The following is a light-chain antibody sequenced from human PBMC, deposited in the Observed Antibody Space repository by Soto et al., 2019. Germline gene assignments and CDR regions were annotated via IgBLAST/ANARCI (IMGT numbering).Light chain of an antibody. J-gene: IGKJ1*01. CDR1: QTINNW. CDR3: QQYNTFST. Sequence: DIQMTQSPSSLSASVGDRVTIACRASQTINNWLAWYQQKPGKAPKLLIYHVSTLASGVPSRFSGSGSGTEFTLTISSLQPDDFATYYCQQYNTFSTFGQGTKVEIK. CDR2: HVS. V-gene: IGKV1-5*01.